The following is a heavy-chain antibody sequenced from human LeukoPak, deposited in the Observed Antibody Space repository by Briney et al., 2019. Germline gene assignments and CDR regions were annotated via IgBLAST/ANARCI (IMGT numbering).Heavy chain of an antibody. V-gene: IGHV1-69*13. J-gene: IGHJ3*01. CDR3: ARDNKRITLFEGVIIYNAFDL. CDR1: GGTFTIYA. D-gene: IGHD3-3*01. CDR2: FIPIFGTT. Sequence: GASVTVSCKASGGTFTIYAISWVRQAPGRGLEWLGGFIPIFGTTDYAQKFQGRVTITADESTSTAYMELSSLRPEDTAVYYCARDNKRITLFEGVIIYNAFDLWGQGTVVTVSS.